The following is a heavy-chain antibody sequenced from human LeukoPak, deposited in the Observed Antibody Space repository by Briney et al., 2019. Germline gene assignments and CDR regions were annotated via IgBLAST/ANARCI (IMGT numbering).Heavy chain of an antibody. CDR2: VRNRADGYTT. D-gene: IGHD3-10*01. Sequence: GGSLRLSCAASGFTFSPHYMDWVRQPPGQGLEWVGLVRNRADGYTTIYAASVKGRFTISRDDSKNSVYLQMDSLKTEDTAVYYCGDLGSAGTDHWGQGTLVTVSS. CDR1: GFTFSPHY. CDR3: GDLGSAGTDH. V-gene: IGHV3-72*01. J-gene: IGHJ4*02.